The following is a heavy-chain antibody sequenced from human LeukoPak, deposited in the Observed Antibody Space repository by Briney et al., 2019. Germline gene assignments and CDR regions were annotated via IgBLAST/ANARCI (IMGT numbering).Heavy chain of an antibody. CDR1: GGSFSGYY. D-gene: IGHD6-6*01. Sequence: SEILSLTCAVYGGSFSGYYWGWIHQPPGKGLEWIGEINHSGSTNYNPSLKSRVTISVDTSKNQFSLKLSSVTAADTAVYYCASGYSSSPFGYYYYYMDVWGKGTTVTVSS. CDR2: INHSGST. CDR3: ASGYSSSPFGYYYYYMDV. V-gene: IGHV4-34*01. J-gene: IGHJ6*03.